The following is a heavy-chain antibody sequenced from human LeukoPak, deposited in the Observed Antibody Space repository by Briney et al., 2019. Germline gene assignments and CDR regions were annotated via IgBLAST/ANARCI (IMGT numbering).Heavy chain of an antibody. J-gene: IGHJ4*02. D-gene: IGHD6-19*01. V-gene: IGHV3-23*01. Sequence: PGRSLRLSCAASRFIFSNDAMHWVRQAPGKGLEWVSAISGSGGSTYYADSVKGRFTISRDNSKNTLYLQMNSLRAEDTAVYYCARDGYSSGWYYFDYWGQGTLVTVSS. CDR2: ISGSGGST. CDR1: RFIFSNDA. CDR3: ARDGYSSGWYYFDY.